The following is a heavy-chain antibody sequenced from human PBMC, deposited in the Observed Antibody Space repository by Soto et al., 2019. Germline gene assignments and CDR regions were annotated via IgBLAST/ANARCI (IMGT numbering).Heavy chain of an antibody. CDR1: GGSISGPYY. Sequence: QVQLQESGPGLMKPSQTLSLTCTVSGGSISGPYYWRWIRQHPGKGLEWIGYIYYSGSTYYNPSLKSRVTMSVDTSKNQFSLKLSSVTAADTAVYDCARGGGYSGFASYYFSYWGQGTLVTVSS. CDR3: ARGGGYSGFASYYFSY. D-gene: IGHD5-12*01. V-gene: IGHV4-31*03. CDR2: IYYSGST. J-gene: IGHJ4*02.